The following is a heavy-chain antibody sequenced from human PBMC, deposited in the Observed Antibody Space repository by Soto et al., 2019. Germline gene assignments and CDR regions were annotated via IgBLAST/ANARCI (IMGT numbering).Heavy chain of an antibody. D-gene: IGHD3-3*01. V-gene: IGHV2-5*02. CDR1: GFSLTTSGVG. Sequence: QITLNESGPTQVKPRQTLTLTCTFSGFSLTTSGVGVGWIRQSPGKAPEWLALIYWDDDKRYSPSLKSRLTNPKDTSKNQEVLTMADLDSADTATYYCAHRVLRTVFGLVTTTAIYFDFWGQGTPVAVSS. J-gene: IGHJ4*02. CDR2: IYWDDDK. CDR3: AHRVLRTVFGLVTTTAIYFDF.